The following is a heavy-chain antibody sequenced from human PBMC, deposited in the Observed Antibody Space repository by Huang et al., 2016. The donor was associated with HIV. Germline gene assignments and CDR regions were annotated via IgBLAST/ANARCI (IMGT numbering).Heavy chain of an antibody. CDR1: GGSISTGNYD. V-gene: IGHV4-61*09. D-gene: IGHD3-3*01. CDR2: LSTGGSA. CDR3: ARVESGYYDAFDI. J-gene: IGHJ3*02. Sequence: TLSLTCTVSGGSISTGNYDWSWIRQPAGKGLEWVGHLSTGGSANYNPSLKSRVTISLDTSKTQVSLKLSSVTAADSAVYYCARVESGYYDAFDIWGPGTTVTVSS.